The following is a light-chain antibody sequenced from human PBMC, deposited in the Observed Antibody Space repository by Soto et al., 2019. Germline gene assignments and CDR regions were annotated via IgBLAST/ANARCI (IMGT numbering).Light chain of an antibody. J-gene: IGLJ1*01. V-gene: IGLV2-23*01. CDR1: STDIGYYDL. Sequence: QSALTQPASVSGSPGQSITISCTGASTDIGYYDLVSWYQQHPGKAPKLMIYEDSKRPSGVSNRFSGSKSGNTASLTISGLQAEDEADYYCCSYARSSTYVFGTGTKLTV. CDR2: EDS. CDR3: CSYARSSTYV.